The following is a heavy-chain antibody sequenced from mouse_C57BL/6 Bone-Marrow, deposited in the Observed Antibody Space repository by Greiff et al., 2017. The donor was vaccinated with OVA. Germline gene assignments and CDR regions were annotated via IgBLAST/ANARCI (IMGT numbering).Heavy chain of an antibody. D-gene: IGHD4-1*01. CDR1: GYTFTSYG. Sequence: VQGVESGAELARPGASVKLSCKASGYTFTSYGISWVKQRTGQGLEWIGEIYPRSGNTYYNEKFKGKATLTADKSSSTAYMELRSLTSEDSAVYFCARKLGYWYFDVWGTGTTVTVSS. V-gene: IGHV1-81*01. J-gene: IGHJ1*03. CDR3: ARKLGYWYFDV. CDR2: IYPRSGNT.